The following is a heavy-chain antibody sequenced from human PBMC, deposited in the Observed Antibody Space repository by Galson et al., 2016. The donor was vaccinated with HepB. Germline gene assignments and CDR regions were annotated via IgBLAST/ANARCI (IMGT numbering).Heavy chain of an antibody. D-gene: IGHD4/OR15-4a*01. CDR3: VGARDSSY. J-gene: IGHJ4*02. CDR2: INWSSASI. Sequence: SLRLSCAASGFTFDDYAMHWVRQAPGKGLEWVSGINWSSASIGYADSVKDRFTTSRDNAKNSLFLQMNILRVDDTAVYYGVGARDSSYWGPGTRVTVSS. V-gene: IGHV3-9*01. CDR1: GFTFDDYA.